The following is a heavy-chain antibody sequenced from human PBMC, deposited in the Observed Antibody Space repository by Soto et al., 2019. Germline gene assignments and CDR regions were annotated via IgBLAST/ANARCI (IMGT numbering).Heavy chain of an antibody. D-gene: IGHD3-10*01. CDR2: INAGNGYR. Sequence: ASVNVSCKASGYTFTSYAMHWVRQAPGQSLEWMAWINAGNGYRKYSQKFQGRVTVTSDTSASTAYMEVSSLRSEDTAVYYCATYGSDTRRGTYGMDVWGQGTTVTVSS. V-gene: IGHV1-3*01. CDR1: GYTFTSYA. J-gene: IGHJ6*02. CDR3: ATYGSDTRRGTYGMDV.